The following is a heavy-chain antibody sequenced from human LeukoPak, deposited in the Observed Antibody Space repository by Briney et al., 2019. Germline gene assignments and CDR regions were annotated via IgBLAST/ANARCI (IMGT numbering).Heavy chain of an antibody. CDR2: ISWNSGSI. Sequence: GRSLRLSCAASGFTFDDYAMHWVRQAPGKGLEWVSGISWNSGSIGYADSVKGRFTISRDNAKNSLYLQMNSLRAEDTAVYYCARDSNLKGWVTAPLWWGQGTLVTVSS. V-gene: IGHV3-9*01. CDR3: ARDSNLKGWVTAPLW. CDR1: GFTFDDYA. D-gene: IGHD2-21*02. J-gene: IGHJ4*02.